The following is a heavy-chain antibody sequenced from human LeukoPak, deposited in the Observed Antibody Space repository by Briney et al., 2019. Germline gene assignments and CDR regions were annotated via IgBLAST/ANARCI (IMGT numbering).Heavy chain of an antibody. Sequence: SETLSLTCTVSGGSISSYYWSWIRQPPGKGLEWIGYIYYSGSTNYNPSLKSRVTISVDTSKNQFSLKLSSVTAADTAVYYCARTTEAHSWRTRYYDYYMDVWGKGTTVTVSS. CDR3: ARTTEAHSWRTRYYDYYMDV. D-gene: IGHD6-13*01. CDR1: GGSISSYY. J-gene: IGHJ6*03. CDR2: IYYSGST. V-gene: IGHV4-59*01.